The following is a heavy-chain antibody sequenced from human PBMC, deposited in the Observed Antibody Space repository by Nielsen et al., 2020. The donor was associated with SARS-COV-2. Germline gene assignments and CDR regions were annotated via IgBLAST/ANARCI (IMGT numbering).Heavy chain of an antibody. Sequence: GESLKISCVASGFVVSDTNMNWVRQAPGKGLECVSIIYSGGTTYYVDSVKGRFTISRDNSKNTMYLQMNSLRAEDTAVYYCVVETLIVATTDYWGQGTLVTVSS. CDR3: VVETLIVATTDY. CDR2: IYSGGTT. V-gene: IGHV3-53*01. J-gene: IGHJ4*02. CDR1: GFVVSDTN. D-gene: IGHD5-12*01.